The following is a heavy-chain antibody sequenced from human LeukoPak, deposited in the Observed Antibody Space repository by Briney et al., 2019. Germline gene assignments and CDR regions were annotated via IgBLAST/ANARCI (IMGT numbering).Heavy chain of an antibody. CDR3: ARHGSSYSFDC. J-gene: IGHJ4*02. Sequence: PSETLSLTCTVSGGSINGYYWSWIRQPPGKGLEWIDYISHSGSTNYNPSLKSRVTMSVDTSKNQFSLRLSSVTAADTAVYYCARHGSSYSFDCWGQGTLVTVSS. D-gene: IGHD6-13*01. V-gene: IGHV4-59*08. CDR2: ISHSGST. CDR1: GGSINGYY.